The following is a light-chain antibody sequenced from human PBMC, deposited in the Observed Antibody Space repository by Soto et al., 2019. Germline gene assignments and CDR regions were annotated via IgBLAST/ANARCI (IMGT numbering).Light chain of an antibody. Sequence: QLVLTQSPSASASLGASVKLTCTLSSEHSSYAIAWHQQQPEKGPRYLMNLNNDGSHSKGDGIPDRFSGSSSGAERYLTISSLQSEDEADYYCQTWGTGEVFGGGTKLTVL. J-gene: IGLJ3*02. CDR3: QTWGTGEV. CDR2: LNNDGSH. V-gene: IGLV4-69*01. CDR1: SEHSSYA.